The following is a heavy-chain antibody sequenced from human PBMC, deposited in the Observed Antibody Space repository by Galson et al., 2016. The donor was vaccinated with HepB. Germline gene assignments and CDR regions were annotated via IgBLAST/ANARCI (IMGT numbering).Heavy chain of an antibody. Sequence: SETLSLTCAVSGGSISSRNWWTWVRQPPGKGLEWIGEIYHSGSTNYNPSLKSRVTISVDESKNQFFLKLSSVTAADTAVYYCANLGECGSDSCYRGYWGQVALVTVSS. D-gene: IGHD2-21*01. CDR2: IYHSGST. J-gene: IGHJ4*02. V-gene: IGHV4-4*02. CDR3: ANLGECGSDSCYRGY. CDR1: GGSISSRNW.